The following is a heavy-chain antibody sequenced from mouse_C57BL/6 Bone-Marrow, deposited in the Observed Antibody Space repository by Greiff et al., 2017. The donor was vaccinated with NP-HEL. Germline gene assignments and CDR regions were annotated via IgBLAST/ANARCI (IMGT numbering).Heavy chain of an antibody. J-gene: IGHJ3*01. CDR2: IDPENGDT. D-gene: IGHD1-1*01. CDR3: TTLCYGSSSWFAY. CDR1: GFNIKDDY. V-gene: IGHV14-4*01. Sequence: VQLQQSGAELVRPGASVKLSCTASGFNIKDDYMHWVKQRPEQGLEWIGWIDPENGDTEYASKFQGKATITADTSSNTAYLQLSSLTSEDTAVYYCTTLCYGSSSWFAYWGQGTLVTVSA.